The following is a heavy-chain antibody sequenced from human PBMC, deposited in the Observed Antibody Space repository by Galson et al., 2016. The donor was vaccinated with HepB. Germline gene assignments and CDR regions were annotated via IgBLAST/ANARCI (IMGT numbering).Heavy chain of an antibody. V-gene: IGHV3-74*01. CDR2: IKSDGSSR. J-gene: IGHJ3*02. Sequence: SLRLSCAASGFIFSGYWMHWVRQVPGKGLVWVSRIKSDGSSRTYADSVKGRFTISRDNAKSTLYLQMNSLRDDDTAVYYCAREGVTVAALDIWGQGTMVTVSS. CDR3: AREGVTVAALDI. CDR1: GFIFSGYW. D-gene: IGHD2-21*02.